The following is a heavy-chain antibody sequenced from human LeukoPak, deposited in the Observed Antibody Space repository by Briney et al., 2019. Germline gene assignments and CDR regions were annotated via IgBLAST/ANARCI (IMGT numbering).Heavy chain of an antibody. CDR1: GGSISSYY. D-gene: IGHD2/OR15-2a*01. J-gene: IGHJ4*02. CDR2: IYYSGST. Sequence: PSETLSLTCTVSGGSISSYYWSWIRQPPGKGLEWIGYIYYSGSTNYNPSLKSRVTISVDTSKNQFSLKLSSVTAADTAVYYCAGSNPTAANIYYWGQGTLVTVSS. CDR3: AGSNPTAANIYY. V-gene: IGHV4-59*01.